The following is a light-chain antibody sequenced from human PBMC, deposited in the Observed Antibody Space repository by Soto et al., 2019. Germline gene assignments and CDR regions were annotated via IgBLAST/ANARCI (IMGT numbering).Light chain of an antibody. CDR1: QSVSSSY. CDR2: GAS. V-gene: IGKV3-20*01. J-gene: IGKJ4*01. Sequence: EIVLTQSPGTLSLSPGERATLSCRASQSVSSSYLAWYQQKPGQAPRLLIYGASSRATGIRDRFSGSGSGTDFTLNITRLEPEDCAVYYCPRDRTSVGGGTKVEIK. CDR3: PRDRTS.